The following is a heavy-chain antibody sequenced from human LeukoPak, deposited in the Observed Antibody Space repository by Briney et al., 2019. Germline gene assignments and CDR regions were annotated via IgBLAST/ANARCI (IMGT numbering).Heavy chain of an antibody. CDR1: GGSISSSSYY. Sequence: SETLSLTCTVSGGSISSSSYYWGWIRQPPGKGLEWIGSIYYSGSTYYNPSLKSRVTISVDTSKNQFSLKLSSVTAADTAVYYCASPPIYYYDNDRGFAFDIWGQGTMVTVSS. V-gene: IGHV4-39*07. D-gene: IGHD3-22*01. CDR2: IYYSGST. CDR3: ASPPIYYYDNDRGFAFDI. J-gene: IGHJ3*02.